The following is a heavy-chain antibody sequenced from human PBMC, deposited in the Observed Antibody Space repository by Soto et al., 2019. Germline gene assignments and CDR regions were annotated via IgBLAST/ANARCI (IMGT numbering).Heavy chain of an antibody. J-gene: IGHJ6*03. CDR1: GYTFTSYY. CDR2: INPSGGST. CDR3: AREFTVTTVDYYYYYMEV. D-gene: IGHD4-17*01. Sequence: ASVKVSCKASGYTFTSYYMHWVRQAPGQGLEWMGIINPSGGSTSYAQKFQGRVTMTRDTSTSTVYMELSSLRSEDTAVYYCAREFTVTTVDYYYYYMEVWGKGTTVTVSS. V-gene: IGHV1-46*03.